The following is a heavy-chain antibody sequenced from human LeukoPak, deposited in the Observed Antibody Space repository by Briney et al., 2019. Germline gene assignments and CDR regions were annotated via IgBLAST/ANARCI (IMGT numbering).Heavy chain of an antibody. CDR2: IIPIFGTA. CDR3: ARGIGTVTTCFGY. CDR1: GGTFSIYA. V-gene: IGHV1-69*13. Sequence: SVTVSFKASGGTFSIYAISWVRQAPGQGLEWMGGIIPIFGTANYARKCHGRATITADESTSTAYMELSSLRSEDTAVYYCARGIGTVTTCFGYWGQGTLVTVSS. D-gene: IGHD4-17*01. J-gene: IGHJ4*02.